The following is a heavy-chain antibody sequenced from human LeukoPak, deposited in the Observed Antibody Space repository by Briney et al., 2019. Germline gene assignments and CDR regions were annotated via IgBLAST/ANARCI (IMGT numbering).Heavy chain of an antibody. V-gene: IGHV1-2*02. Sequence: ATVKISCKVSGYTFTGYYMHWVRQAPGQGLGWMGWINPNSGGTNYAQKFQGRVTMTRDTSISTAYMELSRLRSDDTAVYYCARVTYYYYYMDVWGKGTTVTVSS. J-gene: IGHJ6*03. CDR2: INPNSGGT. CDR1: GYTFTGYY. CDR3: ARVTYYYYYMDV.